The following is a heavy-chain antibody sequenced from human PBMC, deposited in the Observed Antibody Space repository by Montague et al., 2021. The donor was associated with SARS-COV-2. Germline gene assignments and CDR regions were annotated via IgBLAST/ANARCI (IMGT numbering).Heavy chain of an antibody. CDR1: RGSLRLTSYH. J-gene: IGHJ4*01. D-gene: IGHD1-26*01. CDR2: IYHTGST. CDR3: ANFYSGSYNY. V-gene: IGHV4-39*01. Sequence: SETLSLTCTVSRGSLRLTSYHWGWIRRPPGKGLEWSGSIYHTGSTYYDPSLESRVTMSVDNSKNQFSLMLTSVTAADTAVYYCANFYSGSYNYWGHGSLVTVSS.